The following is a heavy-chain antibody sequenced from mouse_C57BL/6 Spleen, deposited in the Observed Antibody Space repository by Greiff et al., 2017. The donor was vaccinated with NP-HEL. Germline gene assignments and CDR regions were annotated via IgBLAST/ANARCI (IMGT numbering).Heavy chain of an antibody. CDR3: ANAYYSNPFAY. Sequence: VMLVESGAELVKPGASVKISCKASGYAFSSYWMNWVKQRPGKGLEWIGQIYPGDGDTNYNGKFKGKATLTADKSSSTAYMQLSSLTSEDSAVYFCANAYYSNPFAYWGQGTLVTVSA. CDR1: GYAFSSYW. D-gene: IGHD2-5*01. J-gene: IGHJ3*01. CDR2: IYPGDGDT. V-gene: IGHV1-80*01.